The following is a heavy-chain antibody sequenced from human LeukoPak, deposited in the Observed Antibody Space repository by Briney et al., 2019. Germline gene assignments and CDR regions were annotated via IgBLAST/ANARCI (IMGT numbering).Heavy chain of an antibody. V-gene: IGHV3-23*01. CDR3: AKGESRDGYRDFDY. Sequence: GGSLRLPCAASGFTFSNYAMSWVRQAPGKGLEWVSSISGSGGSTYYADSVKGHFTISRDNSKNTVYLQMNSLRADDTATYYCAKGESRDGYRDFDYWGQGTLVTVSS. J-gene: IGHJ4*02. CDR2: ISGSGGST. CDR1: GFTFSNYA. D-gene: IGHD6-19*01.